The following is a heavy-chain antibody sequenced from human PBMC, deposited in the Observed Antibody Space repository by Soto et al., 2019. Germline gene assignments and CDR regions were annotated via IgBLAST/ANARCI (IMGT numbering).Heavy chain of an antibody. V-gene: IGHV1-2*04. D-gene: IGHD2-8*01. Sequence: QVQLVQSGAEVKKPGASVKVSCKASGYSFTDYHIHWVRQAPGQGLEWLGRINPKSGGTSTAQKFQGWVTTTTDTCISTASMELTRLTSDDTAIYYCARGDSTDCSNGVCSFFYNHDMDVWGQGTTVTVSS. CDR2: INPKSGGT. J-gene: IGHJ6*02. CDR3: ARGDSTDCSNGVCSFFYNHDMDV. CDR1: GYSFTDYH.